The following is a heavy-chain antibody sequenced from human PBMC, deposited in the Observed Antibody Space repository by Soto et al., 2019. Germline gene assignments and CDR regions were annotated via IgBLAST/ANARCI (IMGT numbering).Heavy chain of an antibody. CDR3: STVAWFGYRMDV. V-gene: IGHV3-15*01. J-gene: IGHJ6*02. Sequence: PGGSLRLSCAASAFTFTNAWMTWVRQAPGNGLEWVGCIKSKTDGGTTDYAAPVKGRFTISRDDSKNTLYLQMNSLKTEDTAVYYCSTVAWFGYRMDVWGQGTTVTVSS. CDR2: IKSKTDGGTT. D-gene: IGHD3-10*01. CDR1: AFTFTNAW.